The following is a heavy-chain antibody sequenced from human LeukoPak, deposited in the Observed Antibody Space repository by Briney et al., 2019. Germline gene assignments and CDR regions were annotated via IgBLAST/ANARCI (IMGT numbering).Heavy chain of an antibody. D-gene: IGHD5-12*01. CDR2: ISAYNGNT. Sequence: ASVKVSCKASGYTFTSYGITWVRQAPGQGLEWMGWISAYNGNTNYAQKLQGRVTMTTDTSTSTAYMELRSLRSDDTAVYYCARDRLVATIYYMDVWGKGTTVTVSS. CDR1: GYTFTSYG. V-gene: IGHV1-18*01. J-gene: IGHJ6*03. CDR3: ARDRLVATIYYMDV.